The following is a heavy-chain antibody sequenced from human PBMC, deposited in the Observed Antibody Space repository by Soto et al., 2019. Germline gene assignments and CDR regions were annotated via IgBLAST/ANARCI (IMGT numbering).Heavy chain of an antibody. CDR2: VFYSRSS. J-gene: IGHJ5*02. CDR1: GASITHYY. V-gene: IGHV4-59*01. Sequence: VQLQESGPGLVKPSETVSLSCSVSGASITHYYWSWIRQPPGKGLEWVGYVFYSRSSDYNPSLKSRVTISADTYNNQVSLKLNSVTAADTAVYYCARDRRPYGGGGMGLPKENWFDPWGQGTLVTVSS. D-gene: IGHD1-7*01. CDR3: ARDRRPYGGGGMGLPKENWFDP.